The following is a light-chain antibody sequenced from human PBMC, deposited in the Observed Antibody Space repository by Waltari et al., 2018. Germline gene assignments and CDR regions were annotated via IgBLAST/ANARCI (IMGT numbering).Light chain of an antibody. Sequence: SYVLTQPPSVSVAPGKTARITWGGNNIGSKSVHWYQQKPGQAPVLVIHDDSYRPSGIPERFSGSNSGNTATLTISRVEAGDEADYYCQVWDSSSDHNWVFGGGTKLTVL. V-gene: IGLV3-21*04. CDR3: QVWDSSSDHNWV. CDR1: NIGSKS. J-gene: IGLJ3*02. CDR2: DDS.